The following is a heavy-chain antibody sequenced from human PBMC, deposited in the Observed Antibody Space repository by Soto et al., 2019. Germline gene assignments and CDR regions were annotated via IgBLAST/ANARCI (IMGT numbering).Heavy chain of an antibody. D-gene: IGHD1-26*01. CDR2: ISSSSSDI. CDR3: ARVLGGSYYYFDY. Sequence: AVGSLRLSCAASGFTFSTYSMNWVRQAPGKGLEWVSSISSSSSDIYYADSVKGRLTISRDNAKNSLYLQMNSLRAEDTAVYYCARVLGGSYYYFDYWGQGTLVTVSS. J-gene: IGHJ4*02. CDR1: GFTFSTYS. V-gene: IGHV3-21*01.